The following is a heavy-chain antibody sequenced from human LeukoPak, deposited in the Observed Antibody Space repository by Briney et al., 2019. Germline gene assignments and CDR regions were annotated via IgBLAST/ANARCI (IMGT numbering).Heavy chain of an antibody. CDR1: GFTVSSNY. V-gene: IGHV3-53*01. D-gene: IGHD3-9*01. Sequence: GRSLRLSCVASGFTVSSNYMSWVRQAPGKGLEWVSVIYSDGSTHYADSVKGRFTISRDNSKNTVYLQMNSLRAEDTAVYYCAREGEADILTGYEFDYWGQGTLVTVSS. CDR2: IYSDGST. J-gene: IGHJ4*02. CDR3: AREGEADILTGYEFDY.